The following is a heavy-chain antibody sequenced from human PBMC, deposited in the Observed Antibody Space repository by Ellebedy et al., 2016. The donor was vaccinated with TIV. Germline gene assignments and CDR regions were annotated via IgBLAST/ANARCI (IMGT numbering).Heavy chain of an antibody. Sequence: MPSETLSLTCAVYGGSFSGYYWSWIRQPPGKGLEWIGEINHGGSTNYNPSLKSRVTISLDTSKNHFSLKLSSVTAADTAVFHCAVLGRYCSGGTCYTDHLWGQGTLVTVSS. CDR1: GGSFSGYY. CDR2: INHGGST. J-gene: IGHJ1*01. CDR3: AVLGRYCSGGTCYTDHL. V-gene: IGHV4-34*01. D-gene: IGHD2-15*01.